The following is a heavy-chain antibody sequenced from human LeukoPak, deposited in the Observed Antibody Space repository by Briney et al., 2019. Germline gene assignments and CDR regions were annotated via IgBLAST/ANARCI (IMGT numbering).Heavy chain of an antibody. CDR2: MYYSGST. CDR3: AGAGPYYDILTGYQIDY. CDR1: GGPISSYY. Sequence: SETLSLTCTVSGGPISSYYWSWIRQPPGKGLEWIGYMYYSGSTNYNPSLKSRVTISVDTSKNQLSLKLSSVTAADTAVYYCAGAGPYYDILTGYQIDYWGQGTLVTVSS. J-gene: IGHJ4*02. D-gene: IGHD3-9*01. V-gene: IGHV4-59*01.